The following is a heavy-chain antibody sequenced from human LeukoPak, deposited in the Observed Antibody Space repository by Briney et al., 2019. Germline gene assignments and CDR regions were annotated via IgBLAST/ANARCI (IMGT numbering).Heavy chain of an antibody. D-gene: IGHD5-18*01. J-gene: IGHJ4*02. V-gene: IGHV1-69*13. Sequence: SVKVSCKAPGGSFSSYAINWERQAPGQGLEWMGGITPIFGTANYAQKFQGRVTIIADEFTSTVYMELSSLRSEDTALYYCAREGYTAMVHWGQGTLVTVSS. CDR1: GGSFSSYA. CDR3: AREGYTAMVH. CDR2: ITPIFGTA.